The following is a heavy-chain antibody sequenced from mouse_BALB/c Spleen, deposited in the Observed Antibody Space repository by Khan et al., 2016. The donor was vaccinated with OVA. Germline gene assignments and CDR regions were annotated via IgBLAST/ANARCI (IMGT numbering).Heavy chain of an antibody. CDR1: GDSITSGF. CDR2: ITYSGNI. CDR3: AKSYGSWAMDY. Sequence: VQLKESGPSLVKPSQTLSLSCSVTGDSITSGFWNWIRKFPGNKFEYLGYITYSGNIYYNPSLKSRISITRDTSKSQYYLQLNSVTTEDTATYYCAKSYGSWAMDYWGQGTLVTVSA. J-gene: IGHJ4*01. D-gene: IGHD1-1*01. V-gene: IGHV3-8*02.